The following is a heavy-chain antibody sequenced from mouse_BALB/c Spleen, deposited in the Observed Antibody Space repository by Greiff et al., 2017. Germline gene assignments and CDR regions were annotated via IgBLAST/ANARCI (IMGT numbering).Heavy chain of an antibody. J-gene: IGHJ2*01. CDR2: ISDGGSYT. CDR3: ARDGGTTATDY. V-gene: IGHV5-6*03. Sequence: EVKLMESGGGLVKPGGSLKLSCAASGFTFSSYAMSWVRQTPEKRLEWVASISDGGSYTYYPDSVKGRFTISRDNAKNNLYLQMSSLKSEDTAMYYCARDGGTTATDYWGQGTTLTVSS. D-gene: IGHD1-2*01. CDR1: GFTFSSYA.